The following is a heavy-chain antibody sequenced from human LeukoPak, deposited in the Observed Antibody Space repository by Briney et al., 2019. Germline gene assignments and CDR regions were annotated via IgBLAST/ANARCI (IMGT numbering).Heavy chain of an antibody. CDR2: INHSGST. J-gene: IGHJ4*02. Sequence: SETLSLTCAVYGGSFSGYYWSWIRQPPGKGLEWIGEINHSGSTNYNPSLKSRVTISVDTSKNQFSLKLSSVTAADTAVYYCARATYGDNPLDYWGQGTLVTDSS. D-gene: IGHD4-17*01. V-gene: IGHV4-34*01. CDR1: GGSFSGYY. CDR3: ARATYGDNPLDY.